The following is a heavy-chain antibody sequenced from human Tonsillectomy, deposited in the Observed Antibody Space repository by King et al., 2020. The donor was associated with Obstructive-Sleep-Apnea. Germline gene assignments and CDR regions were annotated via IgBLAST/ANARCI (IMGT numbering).Heavy chain of an antibody. V-gene: IGHV3-30*18. Sequence: VQLVESGGGVVQPGRSLRLSCAASGFTFSSYGMHWVRQAPGKGLEWVAVISYDGSNKYYADSVKGRFTVARDNSKNTLYLQMNSLRPEDTACYYCAKEMIATAASGGMDVWGKGPTVTVSS. J-gene: IGHJ6*04. D-gene: IGHD6-13*01. CDR3: AKEMIATAASGGMDV. CDR2: ISYDGSNK. CDR1: GFTFSSYG.